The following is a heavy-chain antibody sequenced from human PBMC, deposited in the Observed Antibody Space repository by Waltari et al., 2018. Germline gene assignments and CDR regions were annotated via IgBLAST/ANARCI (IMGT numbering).Heavy chain of an antibody. CDR1: GGSISSYY. CDR2: IYTSGST. D-gene: IGHD1-20*01. CDR3: ARDPITGTYGEDDAFDI. J-gene: IGHJ3*02. V-gene: IGHV4-4*07. Sequence: QVQLQESGPGLVKPSETLSLTCTVSGGSISSYYWRWIRQPAGKGLEWIGRIYTSGSTNYNPSLKSRVTMSVDTSKNQFSLKLSSVTAADTAVYYCARDPITGTYGEDDAFDIWGQGTMVTVSS.